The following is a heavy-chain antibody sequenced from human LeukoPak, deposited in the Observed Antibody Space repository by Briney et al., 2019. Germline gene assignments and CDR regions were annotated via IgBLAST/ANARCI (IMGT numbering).Heavy chain of an antibody. CDR1: GFTFSSYA. CDR2: ISGSGGST. V-gene: IGHV3-23*01. CDR3: AKGAYSSGFEFPSHYYYYGMDA. Sequence: GSLRLSCAASGFTFSSYAMSWVRQAPGKGLEWVSAISGSGGSTYYADSVKGRFTISRDNSKNTLYLQMNSLRAEDTAVYYCAKGAYSSGFEFPSHYYYYGMDAWGQGTTVTVSS. D-gene: IGHD3-22*01. J-gene: IGHJ6*02.